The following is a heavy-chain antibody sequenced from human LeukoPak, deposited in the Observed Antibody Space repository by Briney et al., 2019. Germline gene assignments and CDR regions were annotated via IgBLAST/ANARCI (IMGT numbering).Heavy chain of an antibody. CDR3: ARERETSGWYASFNNYYGMDV. J-gene: IGHJ6*02. CDR2: INPHNGNA. V-gene: IGHV1-18*01. CDR1: GYTFTNYG. Sequence: ASVKVSCKASGYTFTNYGITWVRQAPGQGLEWMGWINPHNGNANYEQKLQGRVTMTTDTSTSTAYMELRSLRSDDTAVYFCARERETSGWYASFNNYYGMDVWGRGTTVTVSS. D-gene: IGHD6-13*01.